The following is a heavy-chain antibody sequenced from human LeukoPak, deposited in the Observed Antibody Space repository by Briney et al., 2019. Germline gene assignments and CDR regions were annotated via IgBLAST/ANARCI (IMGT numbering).Heavy chain of an antibody. Sequence: GGSLRLSCATSGFTFSNHAMHWVRQASGKGLEWVSAIGTAGDTFYPGSVKGRFTISRENTKNSLSLQMNSLRAEDTAVYYCVRQQTPHGNFDYWGQGTLVTVSS. V-gene: IGHV3-13*01. D-gene: IGHD1-26*01. CDR2: IGTAGDT. CDR3: VRQQTPHGNFDY. CDR1: GFTFSNHA. J-gene: IGHJ4*02.